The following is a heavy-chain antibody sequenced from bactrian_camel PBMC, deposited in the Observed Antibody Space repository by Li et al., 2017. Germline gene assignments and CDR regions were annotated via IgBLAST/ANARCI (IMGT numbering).Heavy chain of an antibody. CDR3: FHPLRAV. D-gene: IGHD1*01. J-gene: IGHJ4*01. CDR2: IYEDGSKT. Sequence: HVQLVESGGGSVQAGGSLKLSCAASGDTSSTYSMGWVRQAPGKGLEWVSSIYEDGSKTAYADSVKGRFSISRDNAKSTVYLQLNSLKTEDTAMYYCFHPLRAVWDQGTQVTVS. V-gene: IGHV3S6*01. CDR1: GDTSSTYS.